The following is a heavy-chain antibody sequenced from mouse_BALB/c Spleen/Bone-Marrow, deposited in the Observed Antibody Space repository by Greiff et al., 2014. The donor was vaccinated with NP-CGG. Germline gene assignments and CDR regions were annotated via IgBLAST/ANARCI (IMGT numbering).Heavy chain of an antibody. CDR2: INPGSGGA. V-gene: IGHV1-54*01. CDR3: ARFGRYYFDY. J-gene: IGHJ2*01. CDR1: GYAFTNYL. Sequence: LQESGAELVRPGTAVNVSCKASGYAFTNYLIEWVKQRPGQGLEWIGVINPGSGGANYNEKFKGKATLTADKSSSTAYMQLSSLTSDDSAVDFCARFGRYYFDYWGQGTTLTVSS.